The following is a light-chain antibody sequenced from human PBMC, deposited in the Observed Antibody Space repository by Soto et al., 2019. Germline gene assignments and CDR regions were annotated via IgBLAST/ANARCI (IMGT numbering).Light chain of an antibody. Sequence: IQVTQSPSSLSASVGDRVTITCRASQSVRTWLAWYQQKPGKAPKLLIYDASRLESGVPSRFSGSGSGTEFTLTISSLQPDDFATYYCQQYVSYRTFGQGTKVDIK. J-gene: IGKJ1*01. CDR2: DAS. CDR1: QSVRTW. V-gene: IGKV1-5*01. CDR3: QQYVSYRT.